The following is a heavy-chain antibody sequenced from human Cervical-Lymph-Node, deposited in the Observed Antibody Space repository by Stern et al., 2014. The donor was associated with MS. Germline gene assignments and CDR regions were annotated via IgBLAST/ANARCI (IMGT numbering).Heavy chain of an antibody. Sequence: VQLVQSGGGLVQPGGSLRLSCAASGFTFSSYSMNWVRQAPGKGLEWVSYISSSSSTIYYADSVKGRFTISRDNAKNSLYLQMNSLRDEDTAVYYCARDHEYSSGWYRGVDYWGQGTLVTVSS. CDR2: ISSSSSTI. D-gene: IGHD6-19*01. V-gene: IGHV3-48*02. J-gene: IGHJ4*02. CDR1: GFTFSSYS. CDR3: ARDHEYSSGWYRGVDY.